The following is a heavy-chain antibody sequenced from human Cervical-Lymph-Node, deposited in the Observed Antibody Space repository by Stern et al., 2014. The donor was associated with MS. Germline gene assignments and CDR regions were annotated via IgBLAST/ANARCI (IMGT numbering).Heavy chain of an antibody. Sequence: QVQLQESGPGLVRPSETLSLTCTVSGGSISNFYWNWIRQPPGKGLEWIGHIYPSGTTNYRPSLQSRVTISLDASKNQFSLRLTSATAADTAVYYCAAGVGWEASAWGQGALVTVSS. V-gene: IGHV4-4*08. CDR2: IYPSGTT. CDR3: AAGVGWEASA. CDR1: GGSISNFY. J-gene: IGHJ5*02. D-gene: IGHD1-26*01.